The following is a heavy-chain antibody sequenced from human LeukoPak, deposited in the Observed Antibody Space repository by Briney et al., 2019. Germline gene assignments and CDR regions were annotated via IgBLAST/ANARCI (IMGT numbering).Heavy chain of an antibody. CDR3: AREYCSGGSCYQRSVNGMDV. V-gene: IGHV1-69*04. J-gene: IGHJ6*02. Sequence: ASVKVSCKASGGTFSSYAISWVRQAPGQGPEWMGRIIPILGIANYAQKFQGRVTITADKSTSTAYMELSSLRSEDTAVYYCAREYCSGGSCYQRSVNGMDVWGQGTTVTVSS. CDR2: IIPILGIA. D-gene: IGHD2-15*01. CDR1: GGTFSSYA.